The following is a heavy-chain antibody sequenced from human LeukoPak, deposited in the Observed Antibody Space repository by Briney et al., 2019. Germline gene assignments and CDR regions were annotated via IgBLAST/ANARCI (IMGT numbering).Heavy chain of an antibody. CDR3: ARGEYYSDTSSYFDY. D-gene: IGHD3-22*01. Sequence: GGSLRLSCAASGFTFSNAWMSWVRQAPGKGLEWVAVISYDGSNKYYADSVKGRFTISRDNSKNTLFVQMSSLRAEDTAVYYCARGEYYSDTSSYFDYWGQGTLVTVSS. CDR1: GFTFSNAW. CDR2: ISYDGSNK. V-gene: IGHV3-30*03. J-gene: IGHJ4*02.